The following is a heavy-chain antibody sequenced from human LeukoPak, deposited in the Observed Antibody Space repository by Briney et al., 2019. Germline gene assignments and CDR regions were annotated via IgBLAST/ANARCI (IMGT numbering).Heavy chain of an antibody. CDR3: ARDRLRYFDWLLYYFDY. D-gene: IGHD3-9*01. Sequence: ASVKVSCKASGCTFTGYYMHWVRQAPGQGLEWMGWINPNSGGTNYAQKFQGRVTMTRDTSISTAYMELSRLRSDDTAVYYCARDRLRYFDWLLYYFDYWGQGTLVTVSS. J-gene: IGHJ4*02. V-gene: IGHV1-2*02. CDR1: GCTFTGYY. CDR2: INPNSGGT.